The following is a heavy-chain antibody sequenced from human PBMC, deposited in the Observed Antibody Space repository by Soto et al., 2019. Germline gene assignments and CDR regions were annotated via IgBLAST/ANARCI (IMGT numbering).Heavy chain of an antibody. Sequence: QVQLVQSGAEVTKPGASVKVSCKASGYTFTSYGISWVRQAPGQGLEWMGWISAYNGNTNYAQKLQGRVTMTTDTSTSTAYMELRSLRSDDTAVYYCARAPGKRGSATVTKGIFDYWGQGTLVTVSS. CDR3: ARAPGKRGSATVTKGIFDY. CDR2: ISAYNGNT. J-gene: IGHJ4*02. V-gene: IGHV1-18*01. CDR1: GYTFTSYG. D-gene: IGHD4-17*01.